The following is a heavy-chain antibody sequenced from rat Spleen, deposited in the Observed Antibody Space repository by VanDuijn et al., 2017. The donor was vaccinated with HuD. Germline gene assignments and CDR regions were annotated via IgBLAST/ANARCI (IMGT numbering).Heavy chain of an antibody. Sequence: QVHLKESGPGLVQSSQTLSLTCTVSGFSLTSHHVSWVRQPPGKGLEWMGVIWTGGNTAYNSLLKSRLSISRDTSKSQVFLNVNSLQTEDTATYFCIRESLPGYNSHWFVYWGQGTLVTVSS. J-gene: IGHJ3*01. V-gene: IGHV2-43*01. CDR1: GFSLTSHH. CDR3: IRESLPGYNSHWFVY. CDR2: IWTGGNT. D-gene: IGHD1-4*01.